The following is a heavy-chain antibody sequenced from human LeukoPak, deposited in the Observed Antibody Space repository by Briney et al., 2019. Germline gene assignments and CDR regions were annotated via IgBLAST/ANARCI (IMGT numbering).Heavy chain of an antibody. J-gene: IGHJ4*02. Sequence: PGGSLRLSCAASGFTFSSYSMNWVRQAPGKGLEWVSYISSSSSTIYYADSVKGRFTISRDNAKNLVYLQMNSLRAEDTAVYYCVGGVGWLSDYWGQGTLVTVSS. CDR3: VGGVGWLSDY. D-gene: IGHD3-16*01. CDR1: GFTFSSYS. CDR2: ISSSSSTI. V-gene: IGHV3-48*04.